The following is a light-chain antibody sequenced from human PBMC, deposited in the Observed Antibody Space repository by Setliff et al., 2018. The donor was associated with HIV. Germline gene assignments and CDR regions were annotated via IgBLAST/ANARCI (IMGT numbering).Light chain of an antibody. V-gene: IGLV2-14*01. Sequence: QSALTQPASVSGSPGQSITISCTGTSSAVGGYSHVSWYQQHPGKAPKLLIYEVRNRPSGVSNRFSGSKSGNTASLTISGLRAEDEADYYCSSYAITNTLPFGTGTKVTVL. CDR2: EVR. J-gene: IGLJ1*01. CDR3: SSYAITNTLP. CDR1: SSAVGGYSH.